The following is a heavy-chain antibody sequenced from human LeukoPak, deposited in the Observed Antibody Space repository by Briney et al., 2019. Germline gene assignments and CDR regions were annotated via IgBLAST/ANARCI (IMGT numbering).Heavy chain of an antibody. Sequence: GRSLRLSCAASGFTFGDYAMHWVRQAPGKGLEWVSGISWNSGSIGYADSVKGRFTISRDNAKSSLYLQMNSLRAEDTALYYCAHKSWELLAAFDIWGQGTMVTVSS. CDR2: ISWNSGSI. D-gene: IGHD1-26*01. CDR3: AHKSWELLAAFDI. V-gene: IGHV3-9*01. CDR1: GFTFGDYA. J-gene: IGHJ3*02.